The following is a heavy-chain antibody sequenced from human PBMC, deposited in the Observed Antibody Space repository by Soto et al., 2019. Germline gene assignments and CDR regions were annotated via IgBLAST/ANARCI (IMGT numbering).Heavy chain of an antibody. J-gene: IGHJ3*02. Sequence: GEFLKIPFNGFGYSLTNYWIGRVPQMSGEGLEWVGIIYLGDSDTRYSPFFEGQVTNSQNKCHNPPYLQWSRLKAWDPALYYFARRYYYDTNNFDPADSFDIWGKGTMVTVS. D-gene: IGHD3-22*01. CDR1: GYSLTNYW. V-gene: IGHV5-51*01. CDR2: IYLGDSDT. CDR3: ARRYYYDTNNFDPADSFDI.